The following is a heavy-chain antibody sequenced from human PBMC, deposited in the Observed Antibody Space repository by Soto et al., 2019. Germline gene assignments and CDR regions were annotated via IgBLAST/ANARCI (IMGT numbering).Heavy chain of an antibody. V-gene: IGHV4-59*01. Sequence: SETLSLTCTVSGGSISSYYWSWIRQPPGKGLEWIGYIYYSGSTNYNPSLKSRVTISVDTSKNQFSLKLSSVTAADTAVYYCARGGVPAAMRVYYYYGMAVRGQGTTVTVSS. D-gene: IGHD2-2*01. J-gene: IGHJ6*02. CDR2: IYYSGST. CDR1: GGSISSYY. CDR3: ARGGVPAAMRVYYYYGMAV.